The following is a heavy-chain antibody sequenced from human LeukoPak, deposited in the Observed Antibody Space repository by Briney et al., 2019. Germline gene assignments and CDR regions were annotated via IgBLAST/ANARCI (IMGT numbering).Heavy chain of an antibody. CDR2: ISGSGGST. V-gene: IGHV3-23*01. CDR1: GFTFSSYA. J-gene: IGHJ4*02. D-gene: IGHD2-2*01. CDR3: TRDHITSWQIDF. Sequence: GGSLRLSCAASGFTFSSYAMSWVRQAPGKGLEWVSAISGSGGSTYYADSVKGRFTISRDNSKNTLYLQMNSLRVEDTAVYYCTRDHITSWQIDFWGQGTMVTVSS.